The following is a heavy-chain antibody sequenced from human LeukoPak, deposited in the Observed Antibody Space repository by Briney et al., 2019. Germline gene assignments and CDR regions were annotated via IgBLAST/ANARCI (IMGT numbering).Heavy chain of an antibody. CDR1: GFTFSSYA. CDR2: IPYDGSNK. V-gene: IGHV3-30*04. Sequence: GGSLRLSCAAPGFTFSSYAMHWVRQAPGKGLGWVALIPYDGSNKYYADSVKGRFTVSRDNSKNTLYLQMNSLRAEDTAVYYCAKDAVAAPNYYYYYVDVWGKGTTVTISS. D-gene: IGHD6-19*01. CDR3: AKDAVAAPNYYYYYVDV. J-gene: IGHJ6*03.